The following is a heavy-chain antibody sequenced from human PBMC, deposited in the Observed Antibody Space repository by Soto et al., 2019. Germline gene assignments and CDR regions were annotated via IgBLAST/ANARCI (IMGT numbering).Heavy chain of an antibody. D-gene: IGHD3-3*01. CDR2: INHSGST. V-gene: IGHV4-34*01. Sequence: SETLSLTCAVYGGSFSGYYWSWIRQPPGKGLEWIGEINHSGSTNYNPSLKSRVTISVDTSKNQFSLKLSSVTAADTAVYYCARGPRAYYYFWSGIRSRNWFDPWGQGTLVTVSS. J-gene: IGHJ5*02. CDR1: GGSFSGYY. CDR3: ARGPRAYYYFWSGIRSRNWFDP.